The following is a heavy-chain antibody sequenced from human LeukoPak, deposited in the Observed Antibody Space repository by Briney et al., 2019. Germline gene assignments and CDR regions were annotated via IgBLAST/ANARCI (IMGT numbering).Heavy chain of an antibody. Sequence: GGSLRLSCAASGFTFSDYAMHWVRQAPGKGLEWVAFIQHDGNNKYYADSVKGRFTISRDNSKNTLYLQMNSLKAEDTAVYFCARSRSPCDYWGQGALVTVSS. CDR3: ARSRSPCDY. D-gene: IGHD1-26*01. CDR1: GFTFSDYA. J-gene: IGHJ4*02. V-gene: IGHV3-30*19. CDR2: IQHDGNNK.